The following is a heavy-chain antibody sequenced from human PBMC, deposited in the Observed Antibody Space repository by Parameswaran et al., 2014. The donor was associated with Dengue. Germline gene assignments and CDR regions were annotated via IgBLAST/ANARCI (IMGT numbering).Heavy chain of an antibody. Sequence: GKGLEWIGRIYTDGSTNYNSSLKSRVTISVDTPKNQFSLKLSSVTAADTAVYYCARDTSRSAFGYWGQGTLVTVSS. CDR2: IYTDGST. CDR3: ARDTSRSAFGY. J-gene: IGHJ4*02. D-gene: IGHD3-3*01. V-gene: IGHV4-61*02.